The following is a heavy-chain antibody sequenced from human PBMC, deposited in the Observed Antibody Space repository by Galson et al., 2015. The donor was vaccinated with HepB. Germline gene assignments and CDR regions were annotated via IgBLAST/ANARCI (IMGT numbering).Heavy chain of an antibody. CDR1: GFTFGSDA. D-gene: IGHD2-21*01. CDR2: FSGSGGST. J-gene: IGHJ1*01. V-gene: IGHV3-23*01. CDR3: AKAFCDDSCHGGYFHH. Sequence: PLRLSCAASGFTFGSDAMSWAGQAPGEGLECVSAFSGSGGSTYYVDSVEGRFTISRDNSKNTLYLQMNSLRAEDTAVYYCAKAFCDDSCHGGYFHHWGQGTLITVSS.